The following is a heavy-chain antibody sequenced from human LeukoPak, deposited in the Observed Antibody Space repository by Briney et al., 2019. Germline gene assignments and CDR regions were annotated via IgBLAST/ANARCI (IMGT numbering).Heavy chain of an antibody. Sequence: ASVKVSCKASGYTFTSYYMHWVRQAPGQGLEWMGIINPSGGSTSYAQKFQGRVTMTRDMSTSTVYMELSSLRSEDTAVYYCARGAPSGFGEFYVTAIPSHFDYWGQGTLVTVSS. J-gene: IGHJ4*02. CDR2: INPSGGST. D-gene: IGHD3-10*01. V-gene: IGHV1-46*01. CDR1: GYTFTSYY. CDR3: ARGAPSGFGEFYVTAIPSHFDY.